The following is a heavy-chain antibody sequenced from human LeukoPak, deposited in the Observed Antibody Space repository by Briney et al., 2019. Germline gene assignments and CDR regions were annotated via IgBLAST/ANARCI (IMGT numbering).Heavy chain of an antibody. Sequence: SETLSLTCGVYSGSFSGYYWSWIRQPPGKGLEWIGEINHSGSTNYNPSLKSRVTISVDTSKNQFSLKLSSVTAADTAVYYCAIRSGRYNWGQGTPVTVSS. CDR1: SGSFSGYY. CDR3: AIRSGRYN. V-gene: IGHV4-34*01. D-gene: IGHD3-10*01. J-gene: IGHJ4*02. CDR2: INHSGST.